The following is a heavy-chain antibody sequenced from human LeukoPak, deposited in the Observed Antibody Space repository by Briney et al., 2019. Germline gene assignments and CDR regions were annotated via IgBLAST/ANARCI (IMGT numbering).Heavy chain of an antibody. CDR2: INPNSGGT. CDR1: GYTFTGYY. V-gene: IGHV1-2*02. Sequence: VASVKVSCKASGYTFTGYYMHWVRQAPGQGLEWMGWINPNSGGTNYAQKFQGRVTMTRDTSISTAYVELSRLRSDDTAVYYCARRHGSGSYYNYNWFDPWGQGTLVTVSS. J-gene: IGHJ5*02. D-gene: IGHD3-10*01. CDR3: ARRHGSGSYYNYNWFDP.